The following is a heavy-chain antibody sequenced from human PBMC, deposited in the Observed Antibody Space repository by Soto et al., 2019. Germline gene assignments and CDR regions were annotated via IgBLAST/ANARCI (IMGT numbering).Heavy chain of an antibody. CDR3: VAALSYYYYGMDV. Sequence: SETLSLTCAVSCGSISSSNWWSWVRQPPGKGLEWIGEIYHSGSTNYNPSLKSRVTISVDKSKNQFSLKLSSVTAADTAVYYCVAALSYYYYGMDVWGQGTTVTVSS. CDR2: IYHSGST. CDR1: CGSISSSNW. V-gene: IGHV4-4*02. J-gene: IGHJ6*02. D-gene: IGHD3-16*02.